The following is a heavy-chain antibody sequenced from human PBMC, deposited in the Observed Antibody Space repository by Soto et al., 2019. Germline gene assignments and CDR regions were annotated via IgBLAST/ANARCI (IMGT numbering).Heavy chain of an antibody. J-gene: IGHJ4*02. CDR1: GESFSGYY. V-gene: IGHV4-34*01. D-gene: IGHD4-4*01. CDR3: ASGFSNSITTRFDS. Sequence: VHLQQWGAGLLRPSETLSLTCTVSGESFSGYYWSWIRQSPEKGLEWIGEVYDSGETKYNPSLKSRVTISEDPSKNQFSLRMSSMTAADTAVYYCASGFSNSITTRFDSWGQGTLVTVSS. CDR2: VYDSGET.